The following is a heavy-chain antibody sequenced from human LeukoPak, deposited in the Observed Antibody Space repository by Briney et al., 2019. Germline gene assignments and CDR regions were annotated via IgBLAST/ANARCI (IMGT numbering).Heavy chain of an antibody. V-gene: IGHV3-74*01. J-gene: IGHJ4*02. CDR2: INNDGSGT. Sequence: GGSLRLSCVASGFTFSGYWMHWVRQAPGKGLVWVSYINNDGSGTTYADSVKGRFTISRDNAKNTVDLQMNSLRAEDTAVYYCARGGWGTAIDYLGQGTLVTVSS. CDR3: ARGGWGTAIDY. D-gene: IGHD1-7*01. CDR1: GFTFSGYW.